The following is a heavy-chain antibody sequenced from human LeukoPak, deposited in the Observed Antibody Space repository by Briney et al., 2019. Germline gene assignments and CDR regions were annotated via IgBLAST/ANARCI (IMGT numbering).Heavy chain of an antibody. CDR1: RGSISSSSYY. D-gene: IGHD3/OR15-3a*01. CDR2: IYYSGST. CDR3: ARQTGSGLFILP. Sequence: SETLSLTCTVSRGSISSSSYYWGWIRQPPGKGLEWIGSIYYSGSTYYNASLKSQVSISIDTSKNQFSLRLTSVTAADTAVYYCARQTGSGLFILPGGQGTLVTVSS. J-gene: IGHJ4*02. V-gene: IGHV4-39*01.